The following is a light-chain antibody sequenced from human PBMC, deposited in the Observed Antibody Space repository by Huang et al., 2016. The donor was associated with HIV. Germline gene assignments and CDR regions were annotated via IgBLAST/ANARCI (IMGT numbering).Light chain of an antibody. CDR3: QQSYTTLIT. CDR1: QTIKTY. CDR2: GAS. J-gene: IGKJ5*01. V-gene: IGKV1-39*01. Sequence: DIQMTQSPSSLSASVGDRVTITCRASQTIKTYLNWYQQKPGKAPKVLIVGASHLQRGVPSRFSGSGSGTDFTLTITSLQAEDFATYDCQQSYTTLITFGQGTRLEIK.